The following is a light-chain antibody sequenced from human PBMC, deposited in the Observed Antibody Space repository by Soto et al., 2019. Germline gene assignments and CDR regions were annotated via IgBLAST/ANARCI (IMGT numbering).Light chain of an antibody. J-gene: IGLJ1*01. Sequence: QSVLTQPPSVSGAPGQRVTISCTGSSSNIGAGYDVHWYQQLPGTAPKLLIYGNSNRPSGVPDRFSGSKSGTSASLAITGLKAEDEADYYCQSSDSSLSGSYVFGTGTKVTVL. V-gene: IGLV1-40*01. CDR1: SSNIGAGYD. CDR3: QSSDSSLSGSYV. CDR2: GNS.